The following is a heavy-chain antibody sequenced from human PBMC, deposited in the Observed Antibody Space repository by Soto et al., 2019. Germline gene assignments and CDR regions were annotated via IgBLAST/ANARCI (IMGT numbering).Heavy chain of an antibody. V-gene: IGHV3-11*01. Sequence: QMQLVQSGGGLVQPGGSLTLSCKGSGFTFSDYSIIWVRQTPGKGLEWLAYLSDSGSTIYYADSVRARFTIFRENAANSVYLQLDGLTDGDTAFYYCARGGSGWTRGGWLGPWGQGSLVTVSS. CDR1: GFTFSDYS. CDR2: LSDSGSTI. CDR3: ARGGSGWTRGGWLGP. J-gene: IGHJ5*02. D-gene: IGHD6-25*01.